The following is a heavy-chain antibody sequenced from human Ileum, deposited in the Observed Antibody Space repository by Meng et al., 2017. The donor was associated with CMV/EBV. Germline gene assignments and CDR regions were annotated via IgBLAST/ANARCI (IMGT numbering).Heavy chain of an antibody. Sequence: ASVKVSCKASGKASGYTFSDYYIHWVRQAPGQGLEWMGWIDSRSGGTKSAQNFHGRVTMTRDTSITTAYMELTSLRSDDTAVYYCAREQTVSGSRGFDYWGQGTQVTVSS. V-gene: IGHV1-2*02. CDR1: GKASGYTFSDYY. CDR3: AREQTVSGSRGFDY. J-gene: IGHJ4*01. CDR2: IDSRSGGT. D-gene: IGHD5/OR15-5a*01.